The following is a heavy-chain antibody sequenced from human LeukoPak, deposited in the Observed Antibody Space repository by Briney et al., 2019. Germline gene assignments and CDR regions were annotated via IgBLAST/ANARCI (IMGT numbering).Heavy chain of an antibody. Sequence: PGGSLILSCASSGFTFTSYSMNWVRQAPGKGLEWVSYISSSSSTIYYADSVKGRFTIFRDNAKNSLYLQMISLRAEDTAVYLCARDRYGDYAIDXXGQGTLVTVSS. J-gene: IGHJ4*02. CDR1: GFTFTSYS. CDR3: ARDRYGDYAIDX. V-gene: IGHV3-48*04. D-gene: IGHD4-17*01. CDR2: ISSSSSTI.